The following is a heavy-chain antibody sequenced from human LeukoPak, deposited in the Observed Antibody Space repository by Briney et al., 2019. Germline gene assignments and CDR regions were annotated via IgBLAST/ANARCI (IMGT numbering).Heavy chain of an antibody. CDR2: ISGSGGST. CDR1: GFTFSSYA. D-gene: IGHD2-15*01. J-gene: IGHJ4*02. Sequence: PGGSLRLSCAASGFTFSSYAMSWVRQAPGKGLEWVSAISGSGGSTYYADSVKGRSTISRDNSKNTLYLQMNSLRAEDTAVYYCAKSPRSGGSGYFDYWGQGTLVTVSS. V-gene: IGHV3-23*01. CDR3: AKSPRSGGSGYFDY.